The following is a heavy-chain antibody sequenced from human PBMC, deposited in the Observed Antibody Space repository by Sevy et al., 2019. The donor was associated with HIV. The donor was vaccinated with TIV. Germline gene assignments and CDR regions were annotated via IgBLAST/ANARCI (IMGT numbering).Heavy chain of an antibody. CDR1: GFTFNSYG. Sequence: GGSLRLSYVASGFTFNSYGMHWVRQAPGKGLEWVAVIWYDGSNKEYADSVKGRFTISRDNSKNTLYLQMNNLRAEDTAVYYCAREHIAVAGIGYYFDYWGQGTLVTVSS. CDR2: IWYDGSNK. D-gene: IGHD6-19*01. V-gene: IGHV3-33*01. J-gene: IGHJ4*02. CDR3: AREHIAVAGIGYYFDY.